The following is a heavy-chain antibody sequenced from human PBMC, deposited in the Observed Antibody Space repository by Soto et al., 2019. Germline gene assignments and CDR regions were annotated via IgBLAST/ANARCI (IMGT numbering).Heavy chain of an antibody. Sequence: SETLSLTCTVSGGSISRGGYYWSWIRQHPGKGLEWIGYIYYSGSTYYNPSLKSRVTISVDTSKNQFSLKLSSVTAADTAVYYCARDACSGGSCYSNYYYGMDVWGQGTTVTVSS. CDR3: ARDACSGGSCYSNYYYGMDV. CDR2: IYYSGST. V-gene: IGHV4-31*03. D-gene: IGHD2-15*01. CDR1: GGSISRGGYY. J-gene: IGHJ6*02.